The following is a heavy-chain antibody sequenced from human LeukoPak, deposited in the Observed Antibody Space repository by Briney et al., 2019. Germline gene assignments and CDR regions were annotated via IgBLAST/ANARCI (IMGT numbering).Heavy chain of an antibody. D-gene: IGHD1-26*01. J-gene: IGHJ3*02. CDR1: GFTFSSYA. Sequence: GGSLRLSCAASGFTFSSYAMSWVRQAPGKGLEWVSRINSDGSSTSYADSVKGRFTISRDNAKNTLYLQMDSLRAEDTAVYYCASESGSYLGAFDIWGQGTMVTVSS. CDR3: ASESGSYLGAFDI. V-gene: IGHV3-74*01. CDR2: INSDGSST.